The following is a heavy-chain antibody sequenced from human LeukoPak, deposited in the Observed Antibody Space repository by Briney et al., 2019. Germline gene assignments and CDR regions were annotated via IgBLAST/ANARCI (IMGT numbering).Heavy chain of an antibody. J-gene: IGHJ4*02. CDR2: FSRSGDDT. CDR3: AKGSLCSWYYFDY. Sequence: SGGSLRLSCAASGFTFGSSAMSWVRQAPGKGPEWVSTFSRSGDDTYYADSVKGRFTIFRDNSKNTLYLQMNSLRAEDTAVYYCAKGSLCSWYYFDYWGQGTLVTVSS. CDR1: GFTFGSSA. V-gene: IGHV3-23*01. D-gene: IGHD6-13*01.